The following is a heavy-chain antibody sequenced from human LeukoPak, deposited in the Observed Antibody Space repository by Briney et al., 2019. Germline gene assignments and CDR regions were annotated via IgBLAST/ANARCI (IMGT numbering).Heavy chain of an antibody. V-gene: IGHV4-4*02. D-gene: IGHD6-25*01. CDR2: IYHSGST. J-gene: IGHJ4*02. Sequence: SETLSLTCAVSGGSISNNNWWSWVRQPPGKGLEWIGEIYHSGSTYYNPSLKSRVTISVDTSKNQFSLKLSSVTAADTAVYYCAIISSSGFPFDYWGQGTLVTVSS. CDR1: GGSISNNNW. CDR3: AIISSSGFPFDY.